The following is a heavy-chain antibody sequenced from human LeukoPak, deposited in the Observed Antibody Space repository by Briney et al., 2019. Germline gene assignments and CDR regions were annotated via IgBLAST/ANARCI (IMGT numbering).Heavy chain of an antibody. CDR1: GFTFSSYS. CDR3: ARDDSGYAFDY. Sequence: GGSLRLSCAASGFTFSSYSMNWVRHAPGKGLELVSSISSSSSYIYYADSVKGRVTISKDNAKNSLYLQMNSLRAEDTAVYYCARDDSGYAFDYWGQGTLVTVSS. CDR2: ISSSSSYI. V-gene: IGHV3-21*01. D-gene: IGHD5-12*01. J-gene: IGHJ4*02.